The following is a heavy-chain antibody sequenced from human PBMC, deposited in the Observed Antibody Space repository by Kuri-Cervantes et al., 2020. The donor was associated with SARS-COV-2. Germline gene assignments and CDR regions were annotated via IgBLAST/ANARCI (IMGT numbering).Heavy chain of an antibody. CDR1: GASISSSTYY. CDR2: IYYSGST. V-gene: IGHV4-61*05. J-gene: IGHJ6*02. CDR3: ARQDSSWTNYYYYYGMDV. Sequence: SETLSLTCTVSGASISSSTYYWSWIRQPPGKGLEWIGYIYYSGSTNYNPSLKSRVTISVDTSKNQFSLKLSSVTAADTAAYYCARQDSSWTNYYYYYGMDVWGQGTTVTVSS. D-gene: IGHD6-13*01.